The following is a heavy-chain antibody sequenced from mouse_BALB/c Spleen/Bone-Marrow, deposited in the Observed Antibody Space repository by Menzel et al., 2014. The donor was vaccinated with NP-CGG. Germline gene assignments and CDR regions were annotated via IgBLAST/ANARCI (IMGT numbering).Heavy chain of an antibody. CDR1: GYSITSDYA. CDR2: ISYSGST. CDR3: ARYYYGNYWFAY. Sequence: VQLKESGPGLVKPSQSLSLTCTVTGYSITSDYAWNWIRQFPGNKLEWRGYISYSGSTSYNPSLKSRISITRDTSKNRFFLQLNSVTTEDTATYYCARYYYGNYWFAYWGQGTLVTVSA. J-gene: IGHJ3*01. D-gene: IGHD2-1*01. V-gene: IGHV3-2*02.